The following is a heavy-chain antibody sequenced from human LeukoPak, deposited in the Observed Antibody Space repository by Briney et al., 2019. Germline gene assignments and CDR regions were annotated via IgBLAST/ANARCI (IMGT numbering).Heavy chain of an antibody. J-gene: IGHJ4*02. V-gene: IGHV3-23*01. CDR2: ISGSGDST. CDR1: GFTFSSYA. CDR3: AKTRPLDSSSWSHGDY. D-gene: IGHD6-13*01. Sequence: GGSLRLSCAASGFTFSSYAMSWVRQAPGKGLEWVSAISGSGDSTYYGDSVKGRFTISRDNSQNTLYLQMNSLRAEDTAVYYCAKTRPLDSSSWSHGDYWGQGTLVTVSS.